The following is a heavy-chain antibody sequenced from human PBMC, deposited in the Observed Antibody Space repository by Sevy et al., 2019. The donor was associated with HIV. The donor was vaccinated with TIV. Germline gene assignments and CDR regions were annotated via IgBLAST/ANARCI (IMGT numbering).Heavy chain of an antibody. V-gene: IGHV1-69*13. D-gene: IGHD6-19*01. CDR3: ARGGGNGWYYFDY. Sequence: SVKVSCKASGGTFSSYGISWVRQAPGQGLEWMGGIIPILGTVNYAQKFQGRVTITADESTKTAYMELSSLKSEDTAVYYCARGGGNGWYYFDYWGQETLVTVSS. J-gene: IGHJ4*02. CDR1: GGTFSSYG. CDR2: IIPILGTV.